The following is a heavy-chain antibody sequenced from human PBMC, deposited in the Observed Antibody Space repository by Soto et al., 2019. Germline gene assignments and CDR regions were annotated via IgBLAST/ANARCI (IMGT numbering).Heavy chain of an antibody. CDR3: AKTSGRSWFDPFDS. D-gene: IGHD3-10*01. CDR2: ISGGSD. CDR1: GFTFSSYV. V-gene: IGHV3-23*01. J-gene: IGHJ4*02. Sequence: PGGSLRLSCAASGFTFSSYVSSWVRRAPGKGLDWVSTISGGSDDYADSVKGRFAIARDDSKNTVYLQMSSLRAEDTAIYYCAKTSGRSWFDPFDSWGQGTLVTVSS.